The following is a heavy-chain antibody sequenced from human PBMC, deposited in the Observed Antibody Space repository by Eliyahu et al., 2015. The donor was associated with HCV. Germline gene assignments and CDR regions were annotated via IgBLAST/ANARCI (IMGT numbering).Heavy chain of an antibody. CDR2: IHWNDEK. V-gene: IGHV2-5*01. CDR1: GFSLNTPGVG. D-gene: IGHD3-3*01. Sequence: QITLKESGPTLVKPTQTLTLTCTFSGFSLNTPGVGVGWIRQPPGKALEWLALIHWNDEKRYRPDVSGRLSITKDTSKNQVVLRLTDMGPLDTGTYYCAHRQDRASFYFDYWGQGTLVAVSS. CDR3: AHRQDRASFYFDY. J-gene: IGHJ4*02.